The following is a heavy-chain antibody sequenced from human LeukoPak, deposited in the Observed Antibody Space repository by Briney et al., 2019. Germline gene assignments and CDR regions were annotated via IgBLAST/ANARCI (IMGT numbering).Heavy chain of an antibody. Sequence: QAGVSLRRSCGASGFTFSSYWMSWVRQIPGKGLEWVANIDQVGYEKYYVDSVKGRFSISRDNAKNSLYLEMNGLRAEDTAVYYCAKGVGAGNSVYFDYWGQGALVTVSS. J-gene: IGHJ4*02. V-gene: IGHV3-7*03. CDR3: AKGVGAGNSVYFDY. CDR1: GFTFSSYW. CDR2: IDQVGYEK. D-gene: IGHD4-23*01.